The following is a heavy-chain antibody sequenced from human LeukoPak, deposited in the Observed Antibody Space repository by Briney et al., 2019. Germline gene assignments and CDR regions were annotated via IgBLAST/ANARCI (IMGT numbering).Heavy chain of an antibody. CDR3: ARDMVRGVTFRKGVNYGMDV. J-gene: IGHJ6*02. CDR1: GYTFTGYY. V-gene: IGHV1-2*04. D-gene: IGHD3-10*01. Sequence: ASVKVSCKASGYTFTGYYMHWVRQAPGQGLEWMGWINPNSGGTNYAQKFQGWVTMTRDTSISTAYMELSRLRSDDTAVYYRARDMVRGVTFRKGVNYGMDVWGHGTTVTVSS. CDR2: INPNSGGT.